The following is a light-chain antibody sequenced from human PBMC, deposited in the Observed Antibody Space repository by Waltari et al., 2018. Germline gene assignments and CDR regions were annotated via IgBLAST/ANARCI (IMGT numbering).Light chain of an antibody. V-gene: IGKV1-5*03. CDR2: KAS. CDR1: QSISIW. J-gene: IGKJ4*01. CDR3: QQYSSFPLS. Sequence: DIQMTQSPPTLSASVGDRVTVTCRASQSISIWLAWYQQKPGKAPNLLIYKASTLDSGVPSRFSCSASGTEFTLTISSLQAEDFGTYYCQQYSSFPLSFGGGTNIVIK.